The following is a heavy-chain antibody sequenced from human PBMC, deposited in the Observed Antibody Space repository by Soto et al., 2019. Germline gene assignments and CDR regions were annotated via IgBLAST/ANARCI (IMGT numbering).Heavy chain of an antibody. Sequence: GGSLRLSCAASGFTFSSYDMHWVRQATGKGLEWVSAIGTAGDTYYPGSVKGRFTISRENAKNSLYLQMNSLRAGDTAVYYCARGSSEGGATDYWGQGTLVTVSS. CDR3: ARGSSEGGATDY. CDR2: IGTAGDT. J-gene: IGHJ4*02. D-gene: IGHD1-26*01. CDR1: GFTFSSYD. V-gene: IGHV3-13*01.